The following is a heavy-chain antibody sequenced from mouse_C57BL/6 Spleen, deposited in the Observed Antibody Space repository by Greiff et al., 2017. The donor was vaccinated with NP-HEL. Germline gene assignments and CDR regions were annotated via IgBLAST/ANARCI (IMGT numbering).Heavy chain of an antibody. J-gene: IGHJ2*01. CDR3: ARGISSDY. CDR2: IYPGDGDT. Sequence: VQLQQSGPELVKPGASVKISCKASGYAFSSSWMNWVKQRPGKGLEWIGRIYPGDGDTNYNGKFKGKATLTADKSSSTAYMQLSSLTSEDSAVYFCARGISSDYWGQGTTLTVSS. V-gene: IGHV1-82*01. CDR1: GYAFSSSW.